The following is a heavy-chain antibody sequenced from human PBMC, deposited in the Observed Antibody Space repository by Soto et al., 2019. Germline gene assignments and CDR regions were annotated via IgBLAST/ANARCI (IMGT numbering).Heavy chain of an antibody. CDR2: IIPIFGTA. V-gene: IGHV1-69*13. CDR1: GGTFSSYA. J-gene: IGHJ6*02. CDR3: AVGYCSSTSRYTPTYYYYYGMDV. Sequence: GASVKVSCKASGGTFSSYAISWVRQAPGQGLEWMGGIIPIFGTANCAQKFQGRVTITADESTSTAYMELSSLRSEDTAVYYCAVGYCSSTSRYTPTYYYYYGMDVWGQGTTVTVSS. D-gene: IGHD2-2*02.